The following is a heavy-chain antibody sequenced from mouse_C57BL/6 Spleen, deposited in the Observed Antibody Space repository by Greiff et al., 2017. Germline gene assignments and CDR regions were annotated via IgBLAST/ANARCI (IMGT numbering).Heavy chain of an antibody. D-gene: IGHD2-5*01. Sequence: DVQLQESGPGLVKPSQSLSLTCSVTGYSITSCYYWNWIRQFPGNKLEWMGYISYDGSNNYNPSLKNRISITRDTSKNQFFLKLNSVTTEDTATYYCARGSNYEGFAYWGQGTLVTVSA. V-gene: IGHV3-6*01. CDR2: ISYDGSN. J-gene: IGHJ3*01. CDR1: GYSITSCYY. CDR3: ARGSNYEGFAY.